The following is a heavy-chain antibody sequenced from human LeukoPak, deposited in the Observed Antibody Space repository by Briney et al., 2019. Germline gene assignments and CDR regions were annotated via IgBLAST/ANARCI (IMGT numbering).Heavy chain of an antibody. CDR3: ARAVAGTFY. Sequence: SETLSLTCTVSGGSISSYYWSWIRQPPGKGLEWIGYIYYSGSTNYNPPLKSRVTISVDTSKNQFSLKLSSVTAADTAVYYCARAVAGTFYWGQGTLVTVSS. J-gene: IGHJ4*02. CDR1: GGSISSYY. V-gene: IGHV4-59*01. D-gene: IGHD6-19*01. CDR2: IYYSGST.